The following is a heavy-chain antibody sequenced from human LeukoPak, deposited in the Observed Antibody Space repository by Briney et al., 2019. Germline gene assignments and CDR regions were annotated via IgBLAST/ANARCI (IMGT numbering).Heavy chain of an antibody. J-gene: IGHJ3*02. CDR3: ASDIVVVPAATGAFDI. CDR2: IIPIFGIA. D-gene: IGHD2-2*01. Sequence: SVKVSCKASGGTFSSYAISWVRQAPGQGLEWMGRIIPIFGIANYAQRFQGRVTITADKSTSTAYMELSSLRSEDTAVYYCASDIVVVPAATGAFDIWGQGTMVTVSS. V-gene: IGHV1-69*04. CDR1: GGTFSSYA.